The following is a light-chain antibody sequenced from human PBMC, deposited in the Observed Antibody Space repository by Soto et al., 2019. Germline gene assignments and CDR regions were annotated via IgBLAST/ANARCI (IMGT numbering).Light chain of an antibody. CDR3: QQSYNAPYT. CDR1: QDILKY. V-gene: IGKV1-39*01. J-gene: IGKJ2*01. CDR2: ETS. Sequence: IQMTQSPASLSASIGDQVTITCRASQDILKYVNCYQQKSGQAPKILIFETSNLERRVPTRFKGSGYGTSFSLIIDSLQPDDFATYFCQQSYNAPYTFGQGT.